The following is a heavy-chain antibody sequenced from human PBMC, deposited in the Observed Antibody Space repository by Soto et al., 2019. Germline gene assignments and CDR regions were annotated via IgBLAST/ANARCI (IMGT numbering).Heavy chain of an antibody. CDR2: VHSSGIT. D-gene: IGHD3-16*01. CDR1: GGSVSNDNFY. Sequence: LSLTCTVSGGSVSNDNFYWSWIGQPPGKGLEWSGYVHSSGITNYNPSLKRRVTISVDTSRNQFSLRLSSVTAADTAVYYCARGLTMGQLPSHFDHWGQGTLVTVSS. CDR3: ARGLTMGQLPSHFDH. J-gene: IGHJ4*02. V-gene: IGHV4-61*01.